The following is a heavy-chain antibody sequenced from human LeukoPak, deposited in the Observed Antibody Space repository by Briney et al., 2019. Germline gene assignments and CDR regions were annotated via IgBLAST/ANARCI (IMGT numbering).Heavy chain of an antibody. J-gene: IGHJ4*02. CDR2: IYYSGST. Sequence: SETLSLTCTVSGGSISGGDYYWSWIRQPPGKGLEWIGYIYYSGSTYYNPSLESRVTISVDTSKNQFSLKLSSVTAADTAVYYCARDSGYSYGYWAGFDYWGRGTLVTVSS. CDR3: ARDSGYSYGYWAGFDY. D-gene: IGHD5-18*01. V-gene: IGHV4-30-4*01. CDR1: GGSISGGDYY.